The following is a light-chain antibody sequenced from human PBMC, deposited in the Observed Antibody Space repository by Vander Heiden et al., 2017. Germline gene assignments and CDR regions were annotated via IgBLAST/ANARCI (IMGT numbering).Light chain of an antibody. J-gene: IGKJ1*01. CDR2: KAS. V-gene: IGKV1-5*03. CDR3: QQFGSYLWT. Sequence: DIQMTQSPSTLSVSVGDRVTINCRASQSISAWLAWYQQKPGKAPKVLIYKASTLKSGVPSRFRGSGFGTEFTLTISSLQPDDFATYYCQQFGSYLWTFGQGTKVEFK. CDR1: QSISAW.